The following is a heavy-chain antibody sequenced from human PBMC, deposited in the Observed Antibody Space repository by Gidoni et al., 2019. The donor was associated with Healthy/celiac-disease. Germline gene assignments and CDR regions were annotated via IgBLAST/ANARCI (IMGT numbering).Heavy chain of an antibody. CDR3: ARDSDPGIDEGAFDI. CDR2: ISYDGSNK. V-gene: IGHV3-30-3*01. CDR1: GFTFSSYA. Sequence: QVQLVESVVGVGQPGSSLRRSCAAAGFTFSSYAMHRVRQAPGKGLEWVAVISYDGSNKYYADSVKGRFTISRDNSKNTLYLQMNSLRAEDTAVYYCARDSDPGIDEGAFDIWGQGTMVTVSS. D-gene: IGHD1-20*01. J-gene: IGHJ3*02.